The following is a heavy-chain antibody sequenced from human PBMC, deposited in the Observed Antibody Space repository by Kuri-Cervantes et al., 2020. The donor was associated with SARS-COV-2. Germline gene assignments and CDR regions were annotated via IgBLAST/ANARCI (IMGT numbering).Heavy chain of an antibody. CDR3: AREYGSGSYYVQIDI. CDR2: IYYSGST. V-gene: IGHV4-30-4*08. J-gene: IGHJ3*02. CDR1: GYSISSGDYY. Sequence: LRLSCTVSGYSISSGDYYWSWIRQPPGKGLEWIGYIYYSGSTYYNPSLKSRVTISVDTSKNQFSLKLSSVTAADTAVYYCAREYGSGSYYVQIDIWGQGTMVTVSS. D-gene: IGHD3-10*01.